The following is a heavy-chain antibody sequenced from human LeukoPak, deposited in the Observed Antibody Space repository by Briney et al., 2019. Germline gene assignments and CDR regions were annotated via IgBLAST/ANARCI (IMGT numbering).Heavy chain of an antibody. CDR1: GFTFSSYW. V-gene: IGHV3-74*01. CDR3: LCLGTITSAGTGY. D-gene: IGHD6-13*01. J-gene: IGHJ4*02. Sequence: GGSLRPSCAASGFTFSSYWMHWVCQAPGEGLVWVSRINSDGSITNYADSVKGRYTISRDNAKSTLYLQMNSLRAEDTAVYYCLCLGTITSAGTGYWGQGTLVTVSS. CDR2: INSDGSIT.